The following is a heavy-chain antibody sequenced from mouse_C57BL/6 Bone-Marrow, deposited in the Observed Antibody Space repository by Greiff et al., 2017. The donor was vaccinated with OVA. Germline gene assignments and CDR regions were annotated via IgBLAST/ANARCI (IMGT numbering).Heavy chain of an antibody. Sequence: EVHLVESGGGLVQPGGSMKLSCAASGFTFSDAWMDWVRQSPEKGLEWVAEIRNKANNHATYYAESVKGRFTISRDDSKSSVYLQMNSLRAEDTGIYYCTRGAAQATAWFAYWGQGTLVTVSA. CDR1: GFTFSDAW. CDR2: IRNKANNHAT. CDR3: TRGAAQATAWFAY. V-gene: IGHV6-6*01. J-gene: IGHJ3*01. D-gene: IGHD3-2*02.